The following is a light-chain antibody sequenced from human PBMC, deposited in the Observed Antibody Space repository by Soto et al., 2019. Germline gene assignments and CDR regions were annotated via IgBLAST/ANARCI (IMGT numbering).Light chain of an antibody. CDR3: HQYNYWPPET. Sequence: IVMTQSPATLSVSLGERATLSCRASQSVSTDLAWYQQKPGQAPRLLIFGASTRATGIPARFSGSGSGTEFILNISSLQSEDSAVYYCHQYNYWPPETFGQGNKVEIK. J-gene: IGKJ1*01. CDR1: QSVSTD. CDR2: GAS. V-gene: IGKV3-15*01.